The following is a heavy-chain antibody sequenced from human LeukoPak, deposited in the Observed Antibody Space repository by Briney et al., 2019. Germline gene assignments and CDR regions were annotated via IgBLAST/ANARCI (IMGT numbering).Heavy chain of an antibody. CDR3: ARDINSLAFDM. V-gene: IGHV3-21*01. CDR1: GLTFSGHT. Sequence: PGGSLRLSCAASGLTFSGHTINWVRQAPGKGLEWVLCISSSSSSVYYANSVKGRFTISRDNAKNSVYLQMDNMRADDTAVYYCARDINSLAFDMWGQGTMVTVSS. J-gene: IGHJ3*02. CDR2: ISSSSSSV.